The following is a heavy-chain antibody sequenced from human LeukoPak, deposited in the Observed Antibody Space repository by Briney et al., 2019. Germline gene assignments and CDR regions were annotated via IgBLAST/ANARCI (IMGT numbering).Heavy chain of an antibody. CDR1: GFTFSDYY. J-gene: IGHJ4*02. CDR2: IEQSGSAT. CDR3: ARWNGGADY. Sequence: PGGSLRLSCAASGFTFSDYYMTWMRQAPGKGLEWVSYIEQSGSATFYADSVKGRFTISRDNAKNSLTLQMNSLRAEDTAVYYCARWNGGADYWGQGILVTVSS. V-gene: IGHV3-11*01. D-gene: IGHD3-16*01.